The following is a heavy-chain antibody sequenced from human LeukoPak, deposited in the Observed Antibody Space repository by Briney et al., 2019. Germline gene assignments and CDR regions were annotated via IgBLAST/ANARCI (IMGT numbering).Heavy chain of an antibody. CDR3: ARNREQQLVLFDY. D-gene: IGHD6-13*01. V-gene: IGHV3-11*04. J-gene: IGHJ4*02. CDR2: INSSGSTI. Sequence: GGPLRLFCAASVFTFSDHYMSWTRQAPGKGLEWVSYINSSGSTIYYADSVNGRFTISRDNAKNSLYLQMNSLRAEDTAVYYCARNREQQLVLFDYWGQGTLVTVSS. CDR1: VFTFSDHY.